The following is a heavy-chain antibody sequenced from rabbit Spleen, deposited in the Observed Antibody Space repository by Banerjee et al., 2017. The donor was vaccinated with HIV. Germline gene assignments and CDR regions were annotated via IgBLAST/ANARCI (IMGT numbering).Heavy chain of an antibody. V-gene: IGHV1S45*01. CDR3: ARDTSSSFSSYGMDL. Sequence: QEQLEESAGGLVQPGGSLTLTCTASGFSFSLSSYMCWVRQTPGKGLEWIACIDSGSSGFTYYATWAIGRFTCSKPSSTTVTLQMTRLTAADTATYFCARDTSSSFSSYGMDLWGPGTLVTVS. J-gene: IGHJ6*01. CDR1: GFSFSLSSY. CDR2: IDSGSSGFT. D-gene: IGHD1-1*01.